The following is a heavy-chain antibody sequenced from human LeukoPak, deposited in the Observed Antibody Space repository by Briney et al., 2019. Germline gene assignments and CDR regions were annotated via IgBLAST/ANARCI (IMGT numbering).Heavy chain of an antibody. CDR1: GFTFSAYG. CDR2: VRYDGNDK. D-gene: IGHD6-19*01. Sequence: GGSLRLSCAASGFTFSAYGMQWVRQAPGKGLEWVAFVRYDGNDKYYADSVKGRFTISRDNSKNTVYLQMNSLRAEDTAVYYCAKVVGIAVAGSLFDYWGQGTLVTVSS. J-gene: IGHJ4*02. V-gene: IGHV3-30*02. CDR3: AKVVGIAVAGSLFDY.